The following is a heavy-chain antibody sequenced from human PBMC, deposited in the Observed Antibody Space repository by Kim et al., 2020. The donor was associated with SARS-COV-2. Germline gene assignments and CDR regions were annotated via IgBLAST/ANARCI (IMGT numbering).Heavy chain of an antibody. J-gene: IGHJ4*02. CDR3: ARDVAGDY. CDR2: TGNP. Sequence: TGNPTYTQGFTGRFVFSLDTSVSTAYLQISSLKAEDTAVYYCARDVAGDYWGQGTLVTVSS. V-gene: IGHV7-4-1*02.